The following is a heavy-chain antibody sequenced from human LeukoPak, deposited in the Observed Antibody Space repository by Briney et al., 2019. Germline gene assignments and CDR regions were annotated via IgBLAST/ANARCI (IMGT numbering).Heavy chain of an antibody. CDR3: ARERQLERLAFGKEGSAFDY. D-gene: IGHD1-1*01. CDR1: GFTFSSYG. CDR2: IRYDGSNK. V-gene: IGHV3-30*02. Sequence: GGSLRLSCAASGFTFSSYGMHWVRQAPGEGLEWVAFIRYDGSNKYYADSVKGRFTISRDNAKNSLYLQMNRLRAEDTAVYYCARERQLERLAFGKEGSAFDYWGQGTLVTVSS. J-gene: IGHJ4*02.